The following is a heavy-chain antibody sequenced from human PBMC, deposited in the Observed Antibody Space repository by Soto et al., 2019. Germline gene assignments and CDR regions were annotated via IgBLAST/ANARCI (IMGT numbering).Heavy chain of an antibody. CDR3: AKDTYYYSSSGYYVFDSWGQGTLVTVSSGWVPGYSGSYDY. V-gene: IGHV3-48*01. CDR2: ISSGTSNI. J-gene: IGHJ4*02. CDR1: GFTFSSYI. Sequence: PGGSLRLSCAAAGFTFSSYIMNWVRQAPGKGLEWVSYISSGTSNIYYADSVKGRFTISRDNSKDTVYLQMNSLRAEDTAVYYCAKDTYYYSSSGYYVFDSWGQGTLVTVSSGWVPGYSGSYDYWGQGTLVTVSS. D-gene: IGHD3-22*01.